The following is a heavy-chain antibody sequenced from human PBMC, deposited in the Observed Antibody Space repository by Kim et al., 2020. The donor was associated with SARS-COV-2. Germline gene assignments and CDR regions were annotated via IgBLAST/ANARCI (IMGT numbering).Heavy chain of an antibody. CDR1: GGSISSSSYY. Sequence: SKTLSLTCTVSGGSISSSSYYWGWIRQPPGKGLEWIGSIYYSGSTYYNPSLKSRVTIAVDTSTNQFSLKLSSVTAADTAMYYCARLTTPYYYYGMDVWGQGTTVTVSS. CDR2: IYYSGST. V-gene: IGHV4-39*01. D-gene: IGHD4-4*01. CDR3: ARLTTPYYYYGMDV. J-gene: IGHJ6*02.